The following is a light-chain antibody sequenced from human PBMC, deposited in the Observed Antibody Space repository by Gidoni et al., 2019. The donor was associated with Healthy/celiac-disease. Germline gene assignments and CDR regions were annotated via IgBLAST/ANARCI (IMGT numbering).Light chain of an antibody. Sequence: VICLTQSPSLLSASTGDRVTISCRLSQGLSSYLAWYQQKPGKAPELLIYDASTLQSGVPSRFISSGSGTDFTLTISCLQPEDFAIYYCQQYYSCPWGFGQGTKLEIK. V-gene: IGKV1D-8*01. CDR3: QQYYSCPWG. CDR1: QGLSSY. CDR2: DAS. J-gene: IGKJ2*03.